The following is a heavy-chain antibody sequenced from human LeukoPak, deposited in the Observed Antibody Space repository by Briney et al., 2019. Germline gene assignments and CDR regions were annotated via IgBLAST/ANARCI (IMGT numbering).Heavy chain of an antibody. D-gene: IGHD1-26*01. Sequence: GGSLRLSCASSGFTLDDYGMGWVRQAPGKGLEWVSGIHWNGGSTGYADSVKGRYTISRDNAKNSLYLQMNSLRVEDTALYYCARGLFSGSPGFSYYFDYWGQGTLVTVSS. CDR1: GFTLDDYG. CDR2: IHWNGGST. CDR3: ARGLFSGSPGFSYYFDY. J-gene: IGHJ4*02. V-gene: IGHV3-20*04.